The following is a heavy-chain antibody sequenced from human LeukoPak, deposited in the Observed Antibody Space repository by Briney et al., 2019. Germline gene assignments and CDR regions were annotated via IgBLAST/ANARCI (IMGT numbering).Heavy chain of an antibody. D-gene: IGHD3-3*01. CDR1: ELTISTYS. CDR3: ARVPDYDSRRAVYYMDG. CDR2: ISSSTSSI. Sequence: GGSLRLFCIPSELTISTYSKNCLRQAPGKGLEWVSYISSSTSSIYYADSVRGRFTISRDNAKNSLNLQMNSLRAEDTAVYSGARVPDYDSRRAVYYMDGWGKGTTVAVSS. J-gene: IGHJ6*03. V-gene: IGHV3-48*01.